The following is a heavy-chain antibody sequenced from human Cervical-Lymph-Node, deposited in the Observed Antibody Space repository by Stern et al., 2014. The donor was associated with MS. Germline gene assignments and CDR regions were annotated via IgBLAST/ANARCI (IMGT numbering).Heavy chain of an antibody. V-gene: IGHV3-21*01. Sequence: EVQLLESGGGLVKPGGSLRLSCAASGFTFSSSNMNWVRQAPGKALEGVSSITSTGYRYNADSLKGRFTISRDNAKNSLYLHMNSLRAEDTAVYYCARDDLRSYYGMDVWGQGTTVTVSS. CDR2: ITSTGYR. CDR3: ARDDLRSYYGMDV. J-gene: IGHJ6*02. CDR1: GFTFSSSN.